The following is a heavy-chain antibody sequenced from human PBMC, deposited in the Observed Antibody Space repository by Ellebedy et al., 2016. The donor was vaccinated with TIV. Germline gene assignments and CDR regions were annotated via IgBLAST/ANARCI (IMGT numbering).Heavy chain of an antibody. CDR2: FHPENGET. CDR3: ATANEPYTNNYNRLVASVI. Sequence: AASVKVSCKVSGHTLTELAMHWVRQAPGKGLEWMGGFHPENGETHYEQKFQGRVTMTDDTSADIAYMELSSLTSEHTAVYYCATANEPYTNNYNRLVASVIWGQGTTLTVS. V-gene: IGHV1-24*01. J-gene: IGHJ6*02. D-gene: IGHD1-14*01. CDR1: GHTLTELA.